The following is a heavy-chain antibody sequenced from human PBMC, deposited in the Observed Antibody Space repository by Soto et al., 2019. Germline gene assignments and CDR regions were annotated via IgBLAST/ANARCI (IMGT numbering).Heavy chain of an antibody. J-gene: IGHJ6*03. CDR3: ARDRATIPNPYYYYYYMDV. D-gene: IGHD5-12*01. CDR2: IYYSGST. V-gene: IGHV4-31*03. Sequence: SETLSLTCTVSGGSISSGGYYWSWIRQHPGKGLEWIGYIYYSGSTYYNTSLKSRVTISVDTSKNQFSLKLSSVTAADTALYYCARDRATIPNPYYYYYYMDVWGKGTTVTVSS. CDR1: GGSISSGGYY.